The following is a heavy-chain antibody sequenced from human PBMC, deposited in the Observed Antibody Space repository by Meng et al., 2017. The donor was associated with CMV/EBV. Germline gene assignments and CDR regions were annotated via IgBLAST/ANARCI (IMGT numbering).Heavy chain of an antibody. CDR3: ASGQQGGYFDY. J-gene: IGHJ4*02. CDR2: INPSGGST. Sequence: ASVTVSCKASGYTFTSYYMHWVRQAPGQGLEWMGIINPSGGSTSYAQKFQGRVTMTRDTSTSTVYMELSSLRSEDTAVYYCASGQQGGYFDYWGQGTLVTVSS. V-gene: IGHV1-46*01. D-gene: IGHD6-13*01. CDR1: GYTFTSYY.